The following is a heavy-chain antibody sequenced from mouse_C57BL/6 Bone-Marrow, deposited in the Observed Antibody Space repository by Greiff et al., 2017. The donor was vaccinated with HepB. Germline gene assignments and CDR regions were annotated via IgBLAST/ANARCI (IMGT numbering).Heavy chain of an antibody. CDR1: GYSFTDYN. CDR3: ARSDSSGYVGGVCYAMDY. CDR2: INPNYGTT. V-gene: IGHV1-39*01. Sequence: VQLKESGPELVKPGASVKISCKASGYSFTDYNMNWVKQSNGKSLEWIGVINPNYGTTSYNQKFKGKATLTVDQSSSTAYMQLNSLTSEDSAVYYCARSDSSGYVGGVCYAMDYWGQGTSVTVSS. J-gene: IGHJ4*01. D-gene: IGHD3-2*02.